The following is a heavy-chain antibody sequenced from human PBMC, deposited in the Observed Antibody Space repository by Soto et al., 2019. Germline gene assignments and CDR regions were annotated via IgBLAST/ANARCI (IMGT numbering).Heavy chain of an antibody. CDR2: IIPIHGIA. D-gene: IGHD6-6*01. J-gene: IGHJ3*02. CDR1: GGTFSSYT. V-gene: IGHV1-69*02. CDR3: ARTSIAARDAFDI. Sequence: QVQLVQSGAEVKKPGSSVKVSCKASGGTFSSYTISWVRQAPGQGLEWMGRIIPIHGIANYAQKFQGRVTITADKSTSTAYMELSSLRSEDTAVYYCARTSIAARDAFDIWGQGTMVTVSS.